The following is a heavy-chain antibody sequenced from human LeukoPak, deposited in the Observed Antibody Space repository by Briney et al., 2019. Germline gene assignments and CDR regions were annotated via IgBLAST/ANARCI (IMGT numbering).Heavy chain of an antibody. CDR1: GGSISSGGYY. J-gene: IGHJ5*02. CDR3: ARGSIVVVPAAMAWFDP. CDR2: IYYSGST. V-gene: IGHV4-31*03. Sequence: PSETLSLTCTVSGGSISSGGYYWSWIRQHPGKGLEWIGYIYYSGSTYYNPSLKSRVTISVDTSKNQFSLKLSSVTAAVTAVYYCARGSIVVVPAAMAWFDPWGQGTLVTVSS. D-gene: IGHD2-2*01.